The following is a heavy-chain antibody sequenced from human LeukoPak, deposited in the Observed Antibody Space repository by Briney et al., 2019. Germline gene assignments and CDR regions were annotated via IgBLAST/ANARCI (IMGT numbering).Heavy chain of an antibody. J-gene: IGHJ4*02. CDR1: GYTFTRYY. D-gene: IGHD6-13*01. Sequence: ASVKVSRKASGYTFTRYYMHWVRPAPGHGLEWMGIINPSGGSTSYAQKFQGRVTMTRDMSTRTVYMELSSLRSEDTAVYYCAREATTAAGTAGINFDNWGQGTLVTVSS. CDR3: AREATTAAGTAGINFDN. CDR2: INPSGGST. V-gene: IGHV1-46*01.